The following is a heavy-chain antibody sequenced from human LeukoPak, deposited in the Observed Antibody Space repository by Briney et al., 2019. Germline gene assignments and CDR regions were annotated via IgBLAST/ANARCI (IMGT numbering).Heavy chain of an antibody. V-gene: IGHV3-15*01. J-gene: IGHJ4*02. D-gene: IGHD2-15*01. Sequence: GGSLRLSCAASGFTFSNAWMSWVRQAPGKGLEWVGRIKSKTDGGTTDYVAPVKGRFTISRDDSKNTLYLQMNSLKTEDTAVYYCTTVVVVAATRVDYWGQGALVTVSS. CDR2: IKSKTDGGTT. CDR1: GFTFSNAW. CDR3: TTVVVVAATRVDY.